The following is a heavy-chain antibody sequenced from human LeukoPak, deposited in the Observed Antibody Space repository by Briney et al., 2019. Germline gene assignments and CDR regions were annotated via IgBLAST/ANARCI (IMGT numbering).Heavy chain of an antibody. Sequence: GASVKVSCKASGYTFTGYHIHWVRQAPGQGLEWMGRINPYSGDTNFAQKFQGRVTMTRDTSITTAYMDLSSLTPDDTAVYYCARGDNDDWGQGTLVTVSS. CDR2: INPYSGDT. V-gene: IGHV1-2*06. J-gene: IGHJ4*02. CDR3: ARGDNDD. D-gene: IGHD1-1*01. CDR1: GYTFTGYH.